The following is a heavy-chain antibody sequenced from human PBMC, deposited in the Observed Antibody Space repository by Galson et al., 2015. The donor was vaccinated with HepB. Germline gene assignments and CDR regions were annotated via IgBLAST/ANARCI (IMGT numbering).Heavy chain of an antibody. Sequence: SLRLSCAASGFTFSSYAMHWVRQAPGKGLEYVSAISSNGGSTYYADSVKGRFTISRDNSKNTLYLQMSSLRAEDTAVYYCVKDLAAAGMAYWGQGTLVTVSS. CDR2: ISSNGGST. CDR1: GFTFSSYA. V-gene: IGHV3-64D*06. D-gene: IGHD6-13*01. CDR3: VKDLAAAGMAY. J-gene: IGHJ4*02.